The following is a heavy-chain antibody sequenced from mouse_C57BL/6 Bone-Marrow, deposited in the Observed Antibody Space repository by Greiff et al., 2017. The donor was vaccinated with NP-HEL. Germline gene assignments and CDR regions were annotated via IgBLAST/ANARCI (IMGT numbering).Heavy chain of an antibody. V-gene: IGHV8-8*01. CDR1: GFSLSTFGMG. J-gene: IGHJ3*01. CDR3: ARIGGFPWFAY. CDR2: IWWDDDN. Sequence: ESGPGILQPSQTLSLTCSFSGFSLSTFGMGVGWIRQPSGKGLVWLAHIWWDDDNYYHPALKRRPSIFKDTSKNHVFRKIGNVDAASTATYYCARIGGFPWFAYWGQGTLVTVSA.